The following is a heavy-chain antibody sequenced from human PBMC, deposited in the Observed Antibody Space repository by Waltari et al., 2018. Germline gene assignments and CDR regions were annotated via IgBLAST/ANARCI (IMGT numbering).Heavy chain of an antibody. J-gene: IGHJ3*02. Sequence: QVQLVQSGAEVKKPGASVKVSCKASGYTFTGYYMHWVRQAPGQGLEWMGWINPNRGGTNEAQKFQGRVTMTRDTSISTAYMELSRLRSDDTAVYYCARGVVGATLGDAFDIWGQGTMVTVSS. V-gene: IGHV1-2*02. D-gene: IGHD1-26*01. CDR2: INPNRGGT. CDR3: ARGVVGATLGDAFDI. CDR1: GYTFTGYY.